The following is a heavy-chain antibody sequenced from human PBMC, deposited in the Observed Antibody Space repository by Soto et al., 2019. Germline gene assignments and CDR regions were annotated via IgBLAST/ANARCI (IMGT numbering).Heavy chain of an antibody. V-gene: IGHV4-61*08. CDR2: ISYSGST. D-gene: IGHD2-15*01. J-gene: IGHJ5*02. Sequence: PSETLSLTCTVSGGSISRGGYYWSWIRQPPGKGLEWIGYISYSGSTDYNPSLKSRVTISFDASKNQISLQVRSATAADAAVYYCARDLKEYCSDGKCNWFDPWGQGTLVTVSS. CDR1: GGSISRGGYY. CDR3: ARDLKEYCSDGKCNWFDP.